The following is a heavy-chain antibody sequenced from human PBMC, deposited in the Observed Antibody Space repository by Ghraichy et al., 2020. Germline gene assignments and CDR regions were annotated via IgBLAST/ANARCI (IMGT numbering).Heavy chain of an antibody. V-gene: IGHV1-2*02. CDR3: ARLTRDYSNLDY. CDR1: GYTFPVHY. D-gene: IGHD4-11*01. Sequence: ASVKVSCKASGYTFPVHYMHWVRQAPGQGLEWMGWINPNSGGTNYAQKFQGRVTMTMDTSITTAYMHLSSLRSDDTAVYYCARLTRDYSNLDYWGQGTLVTVSS. CDR2: INPNSGGT. J-gene: IGHJ4*02.